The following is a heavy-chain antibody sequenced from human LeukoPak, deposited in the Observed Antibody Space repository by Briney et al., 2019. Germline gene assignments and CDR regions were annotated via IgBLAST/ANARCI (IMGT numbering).Heavy chain of an antibody. CDR1: GGSISSSSYY. V-gene: IGHV4-39*01. CDR3: ARPSETGIAARRWDFDY. J-gene: IGHJ4*02. CDR2: IYYSGST. D-gene: IGHD6-6*01. Sequence: SETLSLTCTVSGGSISSSSYYWGWIRQPPGKGLEWIGSIYYSGSTYYNPSLKSRVTISVDTSKNQFSLKLSSGTAAHTAVYYCARPSETGIAARRWDFDYWGQGTLVTASS.